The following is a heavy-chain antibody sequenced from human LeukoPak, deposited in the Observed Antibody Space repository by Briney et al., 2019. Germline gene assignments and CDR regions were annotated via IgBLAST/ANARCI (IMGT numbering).Heavy chain of an antibody. D-gene: IGHD3-22*01. CDR2: INPSGGST. CDR3: ARGPYSSGYYGYMDV. J-gene: IGHJ6*03. CDR1: GYTFTSYY. V-gene: IGHV1-46*01. Sequence: ASVKVSCKASGYTFTSYYMHWVRQAPGQGLEWMGIINPSGGSTSYAQKFQGRVTMTRDMSTSTVYMELSSLRSEDTAVYYCARGPYSSGYYGYMDVWGKGTTVTISS.